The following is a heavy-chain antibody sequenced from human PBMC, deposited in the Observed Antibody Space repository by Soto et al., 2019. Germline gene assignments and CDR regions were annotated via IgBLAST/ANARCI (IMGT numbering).Heavy chain of an antibody. CDR3: ARMNPYGGYVPVDY. V-gene: IGHV4-31*03. J-gene: IGHJ4*02. CDR1: GGSISSGGYY. CDR2: IYYSGST. Sequence: SETLSLTCTVSGGSISSGGYYWSWIRQHPGKGLEWIGYIYYSGSTYYNPSLKSRVTISVDTSKNQFSLKLSSVTAADTAVYYCARMNPYGGYVPVDYWGQGTLVTVSS. D-gene: IGHD5-12*01.